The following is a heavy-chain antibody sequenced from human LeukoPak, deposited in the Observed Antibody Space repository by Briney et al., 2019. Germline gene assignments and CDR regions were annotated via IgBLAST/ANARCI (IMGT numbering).Heavy chain of an antibody. CDR2: INTDGSST. CDR3: ATISSSWSPLFDY. CDR1: GFTFSTYW. D-gene: IGHD6-13*01. V-gene: IGHV3-74*01. Sequence: PGGSLRLSCAASGFTFSTYWMHWVRQAPGKELVWVSRINTDGSSTSYADSVKGRFTISRDNAKNTLYLQMNSLRAEDTAVYYCATISSSWSPLFDYWGQGTLVTVSS. J-gene: IGHJ4*02.